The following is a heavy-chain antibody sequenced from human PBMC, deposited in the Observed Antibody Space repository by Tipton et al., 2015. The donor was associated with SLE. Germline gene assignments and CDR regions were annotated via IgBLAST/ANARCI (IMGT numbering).Heavy chain of an antibody. Sequence: TLSLTCTVSGGSISSGSYPWSWIRKPAGKGLEWIGYIYASGSTHYNPSLKSRVTMSVDTSKNQFSLKLSSVTAADTAVYYCARVENPLYSSSWYKGYFDLWGRGTLVTVSS. V-gene: IGHV4-61*10. D-gene: IGHD6-13*01. CDR1: GGSISSGSYP. CDR2: IYASGST. J-gene: IGHJ2*01. CDR3: ARVENPLYSSSWYKGYFDL.